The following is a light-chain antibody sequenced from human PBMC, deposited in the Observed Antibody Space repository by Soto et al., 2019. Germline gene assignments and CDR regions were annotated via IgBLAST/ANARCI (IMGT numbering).Light chain of an antibody. CDR1: TSISRY. CDR3: QQSYIIPWT. V-gene: IGKV1-39*01. CDR2: AAS. Sequence: IQMAQSPSSLSASVGDRVTLTCLASTSISRYLSWYYQKPGKAPKLLIYAASSLQSGVPSRFSGSGSGTDFTLTISSLQPEDFATYYCQQSYIIPWTFGQGTKVDIK. J-gene: IGKJ1*01.